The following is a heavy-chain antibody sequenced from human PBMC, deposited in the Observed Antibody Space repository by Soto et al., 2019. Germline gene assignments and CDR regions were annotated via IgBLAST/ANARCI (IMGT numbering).Heavy chain of an antibody. Sequence: QVQLQESGPGLVKPSETLSLTCSVSGGSISSGSYYWTWIRQPPGKGLEWIGYIYSTGGTSYNPSLKSRVPISVDTSKNQFSLKLSSVTAADTAVYYCARDGDGYDHWGQGTLVTVSS. CDR1: GGSISSGSYY. CDR2: IYSTGGT. CDR3: ARDGDGYDH. V-gene: IGHV4-61*01. D-gene: IGHD5-12*01. J-gene: IGHJ1*01.